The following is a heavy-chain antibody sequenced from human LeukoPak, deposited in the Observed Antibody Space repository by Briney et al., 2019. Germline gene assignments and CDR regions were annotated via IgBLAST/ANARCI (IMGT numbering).Heavy chain of an antibody. CDR2: IYHSGST. CDR3: ATRTTVTTI. Sequence: PSETLSLTCAVSGYSISSGYYWGWIRQPPGKGLEWIGSIYHSGSTYYNPSLKSRVTISVDTSKNQFSLKLSSVTAADTAVYYCATRTTVTTIWGQGTQVTVSS. V-gene: IGHV4-38-2*01. J-gene: IGHJ4*02. D-gene: IGHD4-11*01. CDR1: GYSISSGYY.